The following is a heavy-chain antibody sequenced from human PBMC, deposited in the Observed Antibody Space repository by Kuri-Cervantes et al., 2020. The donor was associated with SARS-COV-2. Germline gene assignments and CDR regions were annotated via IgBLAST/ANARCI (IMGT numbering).Heavy chain of an antibody. J-gene: IGHJ3*02. V-gene: IGHV1-8*01. CDR1: GYTLTSYD. Sequence: ASVKVSCKASGYTLTSYDTNWVRQATGQGLEWMGWMNPNSGNTGYAQKFQGRVTMTRNTSISTAYMELSSLRSEDTAVYYCARGTTVVKVDIWGQGTMVTVSS. D-gene: IGHD4-23*01. CDR3: ARGTTVVKVDI. CDR2: MNPNSGNT.